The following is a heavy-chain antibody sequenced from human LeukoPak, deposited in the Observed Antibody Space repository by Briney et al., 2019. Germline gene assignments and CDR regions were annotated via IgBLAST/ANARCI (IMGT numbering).Heavy chain of an antibody. D-gene: IGHD3-3*01. CDR1: GGSISSYY. CDR3: AREVGPLIGGFDY. J-gene: IGHJ4*02. Sequence: SETLSLTCTVSGGSISSYYWSWIRQPPGKGLEWIGYIYYSGSTNYNPSLKSRVTISVDTSKHQFSLTLSSLTAADTAVYYCAREVGPLIGGFDYWGQGTLVTVSS. CDR2: IYYSGST. V-gene: IGHV4-59*01.